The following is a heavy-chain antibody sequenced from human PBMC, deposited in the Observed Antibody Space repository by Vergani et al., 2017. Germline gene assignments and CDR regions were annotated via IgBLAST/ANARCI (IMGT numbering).Heavy chain of an antibody. CDR2: IYTSGST. Sequence: QVQLQESGPGLVKPSETLSLTCTVPGGSISSYYWSWIRQPAGKGLEWIGRIYTSGSTNYNPSLKSRVTMSVDTSKNQFSLKLSSVTAADTAVYYCARVGYYYSSSKEAFDIWSQGTMVTVSS. J-gene: IGHJ3*02. CDR1: GGSISSYY. V-gene: IGHV4-4*07. D-gene: IGHD3-22*01. CDR3: ARVGYYYSSSKEAFDI.